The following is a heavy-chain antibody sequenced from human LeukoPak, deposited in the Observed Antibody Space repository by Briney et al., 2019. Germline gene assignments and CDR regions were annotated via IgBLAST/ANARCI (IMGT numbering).Heavy chain of an antibody. CDR3: AKSPWNGKFRAYFDY. V-gene: IGHV3-53*05. CDR2: IYSGGST. Sequence: PGGSLRLSCAASGFTFSSNYMTWVRQAPGKGLEWVSHIYSGGSTYYADSVKGRFTISRDNSKNTLYLQMNSLRAEDTAVYYCAKSPWNGKFRAYFDYWGQGTLVTVSS. J-gene: IGHJ4*02. D-gene: IGHD1-1*01. CDR1: GFTFSSNY.